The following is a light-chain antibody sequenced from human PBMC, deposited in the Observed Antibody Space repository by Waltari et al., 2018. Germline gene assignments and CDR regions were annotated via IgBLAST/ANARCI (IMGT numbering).Light chain of an antibody. CDR3: QQYGSSIMYT. V-gene: IGKV3-20*01. J-gene: IGKJ2*01. Sequence: VLTQSPGTLSLSPGERATLSCRASQSLTKRYLAWYQQKPGQAPRLLIYGASSRAAGIPDRFSGSGSGTDFTLPISRLEPEDSAVYYCQQYGSSIMYTFGQGTKLEIK. CDR1: QSLTKRY. CDR2: GAS.